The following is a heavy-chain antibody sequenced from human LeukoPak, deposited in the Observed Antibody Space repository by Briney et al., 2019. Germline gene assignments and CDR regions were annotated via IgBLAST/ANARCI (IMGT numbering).Heavy chain of an antibody. D-gene: IGHD3-16*01. CDR1: GFTFSIYG. CDR2: ISYDGSNI. J-gene: IGHJ4*02. Sequence: GGSLRLSCAASGFTFSIYGMHWVRQAPGKGLEWVAVISYDGSNIYYADSVKGRFTISRDNSKNTLYLQMNSLRAEDTAVYYCARDWVSWTFDYWGQGTLLTVSS. V-gene: IGHV3-30*03. CDR3: ARDWVSWTFDY.